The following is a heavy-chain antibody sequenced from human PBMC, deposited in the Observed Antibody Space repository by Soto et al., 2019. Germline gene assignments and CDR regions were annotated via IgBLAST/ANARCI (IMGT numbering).Heavy chain of an antibody. CDR2: IYSGHTT. CDR1: GFIVSSNQ. J-gene: IGHJ4*02. D-gene: IGHD3-3*01. Sequence: EVQLVESGGGLIQPGGSLRLSCVASGFIVSSNQMSWVRQAPGKGLEWVSVIYSGHTTYYADSVEGRFTISREDSKNTLYLQMNSLRVEDTAVYYCVRGPSDHKLRLVEWPYGDYWGQGALVTVSS. CDR3: VRGPSDHKLRLVEWPYGDY. V-gene: IGHV3-53*01.